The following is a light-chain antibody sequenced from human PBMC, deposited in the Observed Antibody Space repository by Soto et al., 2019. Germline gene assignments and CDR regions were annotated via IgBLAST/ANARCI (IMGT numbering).Light chain of an antibody. V-gene: IGKV3-15*01. J-gene: IGKJ1*01. CDR1: QSVSSN. Sequence: EIVMTQSPATLSVSPGERATLSCRASQSVSSNLAWYQQKPGQTPRPLIYGASTRATGIPARFSGSRYGTDFTPTTSSLQSEDFPVYYCQHYNNWPRTFGQGTKVEIK. CDR3: QHYNNWPRT. CDR2: GAS.